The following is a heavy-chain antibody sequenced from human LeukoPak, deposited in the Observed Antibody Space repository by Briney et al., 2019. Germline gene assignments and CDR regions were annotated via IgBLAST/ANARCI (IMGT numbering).Heavy chain of an antibody. J-gene: IGHJ4*02. CDR1: GFTFSSYA. D-gene: IGHD1-7*01. CDR2: ISYDGSNK. CDR3: ARDRTTALDY. Sequence: GGSLRLSCAASGFTFSSYAMHWVRQPPGKGLEWVAVISYDGSNKYYADSVKGRFTISRDNSKNTLYLQMNSLRAEHTAVYYCARDRTTALDYWGQGTLVTVSS. V-gene: IGHV3-30-3*01.